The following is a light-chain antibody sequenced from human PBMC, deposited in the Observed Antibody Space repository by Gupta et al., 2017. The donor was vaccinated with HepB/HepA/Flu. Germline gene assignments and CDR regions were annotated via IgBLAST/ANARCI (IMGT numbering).Light chain of an antibody. CDR1: RSNIGSYDY. CDR2: EVD. Sequence: QSALTPPASVSGAPGQSITISCTGTRSNIGSYDYVSWYQHHPGRAPKLIMFEVDNRPSGISNRFSGSKSGNTASLTISGLQADDEADYYCYSYTSGSTFVQFGGGTKMTVL. V-gene: IGLV2-14*01. J-gene: IGLJ3*02. CDR3: YSYTSGSTFVQ.